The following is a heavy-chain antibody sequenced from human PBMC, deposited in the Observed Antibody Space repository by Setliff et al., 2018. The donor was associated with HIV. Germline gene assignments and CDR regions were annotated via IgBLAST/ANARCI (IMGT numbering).Heavy chain of an antibody. D-gene: IGHD3-22*01. Sequence: PSETLSLTCTVSGGSIISYYWSWIRQPAGKGLEWIGRIYTSGTTNYDPSLKSRVTMSVDTSKNQFSLRLSSVTAADTAVYYCARGGGYYYESSGYPTWYYFDYWGQGTQVTVSS. CDR1: GGSIISYY. CDR2: IYTSGTT. CDR3: ARGGGYYYESSGYPTWYYFDY. V-gene: IGHV4-4*07. J-gene: IGHJ4*02.